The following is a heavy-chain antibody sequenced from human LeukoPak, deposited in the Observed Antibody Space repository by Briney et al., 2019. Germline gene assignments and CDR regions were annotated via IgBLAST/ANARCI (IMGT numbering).Heavy chain of an antibody. CDR2: IYPGDLRV. J-gene: IGHJ5*02. V-gene: IGHV5-51*01. CDR3: ACRDLTSTWSFP. D-gene: IGHD6-13*01. Sequence: GESLKISCQGFGYSFTSYWIGWVRQMPGKGMEWLGVIYPGDLRVRYNPSFQGQVTISVDKSINTAYLQWVSLRASDSAMYYCACRDLTSTWSFPWGQGTLVTVSS. CDR1: GYSFTSYW.